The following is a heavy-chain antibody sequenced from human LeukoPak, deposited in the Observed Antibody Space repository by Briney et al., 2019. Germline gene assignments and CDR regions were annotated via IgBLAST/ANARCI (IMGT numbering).Heavy chain of an antibody. CDR2: INSDGSST. CDR1: AFTFSSYW. D-gene: IGHD2-15*01. CDR3: ARGSDCSGGSCYSYWYFDL. Sequence: PGGSLRLSCAASAFTFSSYWMHWVRQAPGKGLVWVSRINSDGSSTSYADSVKGRFTISRDNAKNTLYLQMNSLGAEDTAMYYCARGSDCSGGSCYSYWYFDLWGRGALVTVSS. V-gene: IGHV3-74*01. J-gene: IGHJ2*01.